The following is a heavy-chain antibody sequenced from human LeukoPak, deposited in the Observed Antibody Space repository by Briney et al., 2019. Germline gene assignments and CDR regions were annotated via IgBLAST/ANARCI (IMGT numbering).Heavy chain of an antibody. J-gene: IGHJ3*02. D-gene: IGHD5-18*01. CDR3: AEHGLGRGYSYGSYAFDI. Sequence: GGSLRLSCAASGFTFSSYSMNWVRQAPGKGLEGISYISDSTTIIFDADSVKGRFTISRDNSKNTLYLQMNSLRAEDTAVYYCAEHGLGRGYSYGSYAFDIWGQGTMVTVSS. CDR1: GFTFSSYS. CDR2: ISDSTTII. V-gene: IGHV3-48*01.